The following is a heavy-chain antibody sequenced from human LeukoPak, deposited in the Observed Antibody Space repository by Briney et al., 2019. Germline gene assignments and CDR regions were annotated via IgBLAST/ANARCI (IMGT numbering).Heavy chain of an antibody. J-gene: IGHJ1*01. CDR2: MNPNSGNT. D-gene: IGHD6-19*01. CDR3: ARGGKRAVAGTRSPQYFHH. V-gene: IGHV1-8*01. CDR1: GYTFTSYD. Sequence: ASVKVSCKASGYTFTSYDINWVRQATGQGLEWMGWMNPNSGNTGYAQKFQGRVTMTRNTSISTAYMELSSLRSEDTAVYYCARGGKRAVAGTRSPQYFHHWGQGTLVTVSS.